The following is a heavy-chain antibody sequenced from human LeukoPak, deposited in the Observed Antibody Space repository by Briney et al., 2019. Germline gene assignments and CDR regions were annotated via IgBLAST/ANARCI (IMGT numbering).Heavy chain of an antibody. D-gene: IGHD2-2*01. J-gene: IGHJ4*02. CDR3: ARSVVPAAHFDY. Sequence: SETLSLTCTVSGGSISSYYWSWIRQPPGKGLEWIGYIYYSGSTNYNPSLKSRVTISVDTSKNQFSLKLGSVTAADTAVYYCARSVVPAAHFDYWGQGTLVTVSS. CDR2: IYYSGST. V-gene: IGHV4-59*01. CDR1: GGSISSYY.